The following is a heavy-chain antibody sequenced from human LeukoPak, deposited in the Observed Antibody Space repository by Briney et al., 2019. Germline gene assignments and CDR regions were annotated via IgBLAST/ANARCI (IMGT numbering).Heavy chain of an antibody. J-gene: IGHJ4*02. CDR3: ARIAADGGAGRFDY. V-gene: IGHV4-4*02. CDR1: GGSISSSNW. D-gene: IGHD6-19*01. Sequence: SETLSLTCAVSGGSISSSNWWSWVRQPPGKGLEYIGEIYHSGSTNYNPSLKSRVTISVDKSKNHFSLNLNSVTAADTAVYYCARIAADGGAGRFDYWGQGTLVTVSS. CDR2: IYHSGST.